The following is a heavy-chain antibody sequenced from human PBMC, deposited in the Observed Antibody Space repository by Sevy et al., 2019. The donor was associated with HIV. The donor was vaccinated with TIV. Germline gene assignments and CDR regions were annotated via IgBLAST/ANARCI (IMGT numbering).Heavy chain of an antibody. D-gene: IGHD3-22*01. Sequence: GGSLRLSCAASGFTFSSYAMSWVRQAPGKGLEWVSAISGSGGSTYYADSVKGRFTISRDNSKNTLNLQMNSLRAEDTAVYYCAKTQHYYDSSGYYSAFDIWGQGTMVTVSS. J-gene: IGHJ3*02. CDR1: GFTFSSYA. CDR2: ISGSGGST. V-gene: IGHV3-23*01. CDR3: AKTQHYYDSSGYYSAFDI.